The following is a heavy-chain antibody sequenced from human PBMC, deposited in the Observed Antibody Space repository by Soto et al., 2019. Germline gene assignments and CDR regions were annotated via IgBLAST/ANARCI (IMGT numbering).Heavy chain of an antibody. CDR3: ARFPSRRAHYYDNY. J-gene: IGHJ4*02. Sequence: PSETLSLTRTVPGGSISSSSSYWGWIRQPPRKGLEWIGSIYYSGSTYYNPSLKSRVTISVDTSKNQFSLKLSSVTAADTAVYYCARFPSRRAHYYDNYWGQGTLVTVSS. CDR2: IYYSGST. D-gene: IGHD3-22*01. CDR1: GGSISSSSSY. V-gene: IGHV4-39*01.